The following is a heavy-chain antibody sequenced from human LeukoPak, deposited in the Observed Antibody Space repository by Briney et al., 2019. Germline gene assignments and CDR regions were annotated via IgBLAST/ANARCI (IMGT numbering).Heavy chain of an antibody. J-gene: IGHJ6*02. V-gene: IGHV3-48*03. CDR1: GFTFSSYE. Sequence: GGSLRLSCAASGFTFSSYEMNWARHAPGKGREWSSHIISRSSSIFDADSVKGRFTISRENAMTSLYLQMNSLRAEDTAVYYCARDGDYFYGMDVWGQGTTVTVSS. CDR3: ARDGDYFYGMDV. CDR2: IISRSSSI.